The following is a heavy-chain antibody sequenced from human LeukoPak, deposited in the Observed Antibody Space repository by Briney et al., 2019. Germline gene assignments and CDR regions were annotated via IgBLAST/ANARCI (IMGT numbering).Heavy chain of an antibody. CDR2: IYYSGST. CDR1: GGSISSYY. D-gene: IGHD2-15*01. Sequence: PSETLSLTCTVSGGSISSYYWSWIRQPPGKGLEWIGYIYYSGSTNYNPSLKSRVTISVDTSKNQFSLKLSSVTAADTAVYYCARAPYKYCSGGSCYSWVYWGQGTLVTVSS. J-gene: IGHJ4*02. CDR3: ARAPYKYCSGGSCYSWVY. V-gene: IGHV4-59*01.